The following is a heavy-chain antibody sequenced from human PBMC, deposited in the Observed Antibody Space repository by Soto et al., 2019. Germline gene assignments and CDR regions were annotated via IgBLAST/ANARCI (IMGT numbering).Heavy chain of an antibody. CDR3: AAGEASSRNLAPYYLDF. V-gene: IGHV4-59*01. CDR2: IHFSGTT. CDR1: GSSMRNYF. J-gene: IGHJ4*02. D-gene: IGHD6-13*01. Sequence: NPSETLSLTCTVSGSSMRNYFWTWIRQPPGKGLEWIGYIHFSGTTSFFPSYNPSLRSRVTISEDTSKNQFSLKLLSVTTADTAVYFCAAGEASSRNLAPYYLDFWGQGTLVTVSS.